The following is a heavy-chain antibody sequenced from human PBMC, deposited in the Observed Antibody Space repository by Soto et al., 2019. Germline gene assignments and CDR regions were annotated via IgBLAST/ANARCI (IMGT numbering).Heavy chain of an antibody. CDR3: ARGSYDFWSGPGGFYYYAMEV. J-gene: IGHJ6*02. CDR1: GGSFNTHS. CDR2: SVPMFGTT. Sequence: QVQLVQSGAEMREPGSLVKLSCKASGGSFNTHSITWVRQAPGQGLEWMGGSVPMFGTTNYTQKLQGRLTISADESASTTYMELRSLRSEDTAIYYFARGSYDFWSGPGGFYYYAMEVWGQGTTVTVS. D-gene: IGHD3-3*01. V-gene: IGHV1-69*01.